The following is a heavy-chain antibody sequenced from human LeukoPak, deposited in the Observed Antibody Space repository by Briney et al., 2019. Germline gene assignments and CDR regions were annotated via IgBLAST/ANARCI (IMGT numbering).Heavy chain of an antibody. V-gene: IGHV1-46*01. D-gene: IGHD3-10*01. CDR1: GYTFTSYY. Sequence: APVKVFCKASGYTFTSYYMHWVRQAPGQGLEWMGIINPSGGSTSYAQKFQGRVTMTRDTSTSTVYMELSSLRSEDTAVSYCARDYQVPRSWVRGASDAFDIWGQGTMVTVSS. CDR3: ARDYQVPRSWVRGASDAFDI. J-gene: IGHJ3*02. CDR2: INPSGGST.